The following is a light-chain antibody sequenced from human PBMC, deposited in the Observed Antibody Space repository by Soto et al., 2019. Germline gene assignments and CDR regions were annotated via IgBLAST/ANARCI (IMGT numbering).Light chain of an antibody. CDR2: SNN. CDR3: AAWDDSLNGVV. J-gene: IGLJ2*01. V-gene: IGLV1-44*01. CDR1: SSNIGSNT. Sequence: QSVLTQPPSASGTPGQRVTISCSGSSSNIGSNTVNWYQQLPGTAPKLLIYSNNQRPPGVPDRFSGSKSGTSASLAISGLQSEDEADYYGAAWDDSLNGVVFGGGTKLTGL.